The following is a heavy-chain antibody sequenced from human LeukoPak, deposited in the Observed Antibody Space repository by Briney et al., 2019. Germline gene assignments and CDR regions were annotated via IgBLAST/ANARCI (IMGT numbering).Heavy chain of an antibody. V-gene: IGHV3-21*01. CDR1: GFTFSSYS. Sequence: GGSLRLSCAASGFTFSSYSMNWVRQAPGRGLEWVSSISSSSSYIYYADSVKGRFTISRDNAKNSLYLQMNSLRAEDTAVYYCASIVGDNIDYWGQGTLVTVSS. CDR3: ASIVGDNIDY. J-gene: IGHJ4*02. D-gene: IGHD1-26*01. CDR2: ISSSSSYI.